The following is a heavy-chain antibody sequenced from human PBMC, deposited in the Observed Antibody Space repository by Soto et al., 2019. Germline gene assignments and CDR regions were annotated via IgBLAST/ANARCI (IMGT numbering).Heavy chain of an antibody. CDR3: AREVQRGWFDP. D-gene: IGHD1-1*01. Sequence: QVQLQESGPGLVKPSETLSLTCTVSGGSVSSGSYSWSWIRQPPGKGLEWIGYIYYSGSTNYNPSRKGRVTISVDASKNQFPLKLSSVTAADTAVYYFAREVQRGWFDPWGQGTLVTVCS. CDR2: IYYSGST. V-gene: IGHV4-61*01. J-gene: IGHJ5*02. CDR1: GGSVSSGSYS.